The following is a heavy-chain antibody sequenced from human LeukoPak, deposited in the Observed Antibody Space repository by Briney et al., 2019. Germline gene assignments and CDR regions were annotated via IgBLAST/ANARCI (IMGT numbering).Heavy chain of an antibody. CDR3: AKGARGDTVTSIVGLNWFDP. CDR1: GGSISSRSYY. J-gene: IGHJ5*02. D-gene: IGHD4-17*01. V-gene: IGHV4-39*01. Sequence: SETLSLTCTVSGGSISSRSYYWGWIRRPPGKGLEWIGSIFDRGSTYYNPSLKSRVTISVDTSKNQFSLNLSSVTAADTAVYYCAKGARGDTVTSIVGLNWFDPWGQGTLVTVSS. CDR2: IFDRGST.